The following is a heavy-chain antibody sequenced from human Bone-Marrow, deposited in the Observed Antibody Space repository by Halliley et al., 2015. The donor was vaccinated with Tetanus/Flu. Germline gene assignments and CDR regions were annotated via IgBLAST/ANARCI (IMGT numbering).Heavy chain of an antibody. D-gene: IGHD1-7*01. J-gene: IGHJ4*02. CDR3: AKDRGTAVYAPDY. Sequence: EWVSLISGEGGSAYYADSVKDRFTISRDNRKNSLYLEMGSLRPEDTAFYYCAKDRGTAVYAPDYWGQGTLVAVSS. CDR2: ISGEGGSA. V-gene: IGHV3-43*02.